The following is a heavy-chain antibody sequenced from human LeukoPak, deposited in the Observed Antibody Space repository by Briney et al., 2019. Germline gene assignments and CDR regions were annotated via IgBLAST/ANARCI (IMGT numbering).Heavy chain of an antibody. Sequence: SETLSLTCTVSGGSISSYYWSWIRQPPGKGLEWIGYIYHSGSTYYNPSLKSRVTISVDRSKNQFSLKLSSVTAADTAVYYCARADYDSSGYYSLRFAFDIWGQGTMVTVSS. CDR3: ARADYDSSGYYSLRFAFDI. J-gene: IGHJ3*02. D-gene: IGHD3-22*01. CDR1: GGSISSYY. CDR2: IYHSGST. V-gene: IGHV4-59*12.